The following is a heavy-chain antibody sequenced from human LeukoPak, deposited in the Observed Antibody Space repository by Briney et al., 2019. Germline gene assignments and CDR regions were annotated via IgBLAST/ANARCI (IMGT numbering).Heavy chain of an antibody. CDR3: ASAATVVTPFDY. CDR1: GGTFSSYA. J-gene: IGHJ4*02. Sequence: ASVKVSCKASGGTFSSYAISWVRQAPGQGLEWMGGIIPIFGTANYAQKFQGRVTITADESTSTAYMELSSLRSEDTAVYYCASAATVVTPFDYWGQGTLVTVSS. D-gene: IGHD4-23*01. CDR2: IIPIFGTA. V-gene: IGHV1-69*13.